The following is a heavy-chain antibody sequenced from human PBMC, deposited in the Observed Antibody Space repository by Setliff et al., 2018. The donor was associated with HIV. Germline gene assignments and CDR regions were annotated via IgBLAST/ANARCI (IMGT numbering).Heavy chain of an antibody. CDR3: AKEVATTYYYRYMDV. CDR2: IIPVFGTA. CDR1: GGTFSDSA. J-gene: IGHJ6*03. Sequence: ASVKVSCMASGGTFSDSAINWVRQAPGQGLEWMGRIIPVFGTADYAPKFPDRVTITADKSTSTAYLELSSLRSDDTAVYYCAKEVATTYYYRYMDVWGTG. D-gene: IGHD5-12*01. V-gene: IGHV1-69*06.